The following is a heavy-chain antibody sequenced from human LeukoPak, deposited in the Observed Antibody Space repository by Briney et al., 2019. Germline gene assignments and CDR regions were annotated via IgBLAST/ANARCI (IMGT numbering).Heavy chain of an antibody. V-gene: IGHV1-46*01. CDR1: GYSLTNYY. CDR2: INPSGGST. CDR3: ARGAPTTRIGAGRFDY. Sequence: GASVKVSCKAIGYSLTNYYVHWVRQAPGQGLEWMGEINPSGGSTSYAQKFQGRITVTRDTYTNTVYMDLSSLRSEDTATYYCARGAPTTRIGAGRFDYWGQGSLLTVAS. J-gene: IGHJ4*02. D-gene: IGHD5-12*01.